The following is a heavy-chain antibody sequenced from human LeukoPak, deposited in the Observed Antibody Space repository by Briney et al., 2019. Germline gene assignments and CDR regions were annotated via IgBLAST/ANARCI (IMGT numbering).Heavy chain of an antibody. D-gene: IGHD3-3*01. CDR3: ARGPYDFWSGRLRFLDY. V-gene: IGHV4-34*01. J-gene: IGHJ4*02. CDR1: GGSFSGYY. Sequence: SETLSLTCAVYGGSFSGYYWSWIRQPPGKGLGWIGEINHSGSTNYSPSLKSRVTISVDTSKNQFSLKLSSVTAADTAVYYCARGPYDFWSGRLRFLDYWGQGTLVTVSS. CDR2: INHSGST.